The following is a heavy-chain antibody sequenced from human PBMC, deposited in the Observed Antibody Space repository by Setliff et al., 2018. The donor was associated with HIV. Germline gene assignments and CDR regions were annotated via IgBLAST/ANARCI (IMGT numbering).Heavy chain of an antibody. Sequence: PSETLSLTCTVSGGSISSSSYYWGWIRQPPGKGLEWIGHISTSGTTKYNPSLKSRVTISVDTSKNQFFLKLSSVTAADTAVYYCVRGYCSSTTCYDDYYYMDVWGKGSTVTVSS. CDR3: VRGYCSSTTCYDDYYYMDV. V-gene: IGHV4-61*05. CDR2: ISTSGTT. D-gene: IGHD2-2*01. J-gene: IGHJ6*03. CDR1: GGSISSSSYY.